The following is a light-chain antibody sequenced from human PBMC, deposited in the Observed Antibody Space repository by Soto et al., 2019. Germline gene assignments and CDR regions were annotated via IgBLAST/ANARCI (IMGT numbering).Light chain of an antibody. CDR2: MVS. CDR1: QSIVFSDGNTD. J-gene: IGKJ1*01. Sequence: DVVMTQSPLSLPVTLGQPASFSCRSSQSIVFSDGNTDLTWFHQRPGQSPRRLIYMVSNRDSGVPDRFSGSGSCTDFTLKISRVEAEDVGVYYCMQAAHLPWTVXQGTKVDSK. CDR3: MQAAHLPWT. V-gene: IGKV2-30*01.